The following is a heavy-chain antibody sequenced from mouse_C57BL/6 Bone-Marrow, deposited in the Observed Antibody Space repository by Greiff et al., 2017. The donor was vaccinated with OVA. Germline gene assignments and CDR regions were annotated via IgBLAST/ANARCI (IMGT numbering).Heavy chain of an antibody. V-gene: IGHV1-85*01. J-gene: IGHJ3*01. Sequence: VKLVESGPELVKPGASVKLSCKASGYTFTSYDINWVKQRPGQGLEWIGWIYPRDGSTKYNEKFKGKATLTVDTSSSTAYMELHSLTSEDSAVYFCARSRDGLLLAYWGQGTLVTVSA. CDR3: ARSRDGLLLAY. CDR2: IYPRDGST. D-gene: IGHD6-1*01. CDR1: GYTFTSYD.